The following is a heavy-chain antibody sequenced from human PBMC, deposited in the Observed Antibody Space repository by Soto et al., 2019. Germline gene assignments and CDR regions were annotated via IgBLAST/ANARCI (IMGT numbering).Heavy chain of an antibody. CDR1: GGTFSGYG. CDR2: VIPILAST. D-gene: IGHD2-15*01. Sequence: GASVKVSCKASGGTFSGYGISWVRQAPGQGLEWMGGVIPILASTYYAQDFQGRITITADESTSTVYMELRRLRSDDTAVYYCARHTNRMDAFDIWGQGTMVTVSS. J-gene: IGHJ3*02. CDR3: ARHTNRMDAFDI. V-gene: IGHV1-69*13.